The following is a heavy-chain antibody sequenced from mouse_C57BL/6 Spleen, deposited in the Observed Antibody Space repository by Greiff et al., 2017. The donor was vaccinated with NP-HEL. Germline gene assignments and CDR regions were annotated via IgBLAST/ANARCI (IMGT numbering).Heavy chain of an antibody. CDR1: GYAFTSSW. J-gene: IGHJ1*03. V-gene: IGHV1-82*01. CDR2: ISPGDGDT. CDR3: ARWGRKYWDMDD. Sequence: VQLQQSGPELVKPGASVKISCKASGYAFTSSWINWVKQRPGNGLEWIGEISPGDGDTNYNGKFKGKATLTADKSSSTAYMQLSSLTSEDSAVYFCARWGRKYWDMDDWGKGTTVTVSS.